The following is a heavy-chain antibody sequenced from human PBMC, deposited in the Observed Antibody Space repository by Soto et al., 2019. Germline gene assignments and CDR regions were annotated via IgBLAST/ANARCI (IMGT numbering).Heavy chain of an antibody. D-gene: IGHD6-13*01. J-gene: IGHJ5*02. CDR1: GGSISSSSYY. Sequence: SETLSLTCTVSGGSISSSSYYWGWIRQPPGKGLEWIGSIYYSGSTYYNPSLKSRVTISVDTSKNQFSLKLSSVTAADTAVYYCARRNIAAADDNWFDPWGQGTLVTVSS. V-gene: IGHV4-39*01. CDR3: ARRNIAAADDNWFDP. CDR2: IYYSGST.